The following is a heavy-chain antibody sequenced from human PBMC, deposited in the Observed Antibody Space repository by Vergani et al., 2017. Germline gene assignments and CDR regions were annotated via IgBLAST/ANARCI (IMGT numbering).Heavy chain of an antibody. CDR2: ISAYNGNT. V-gene: IGHV1-18*01. Sequence: QVQLVQSGAEVKKPGASVKVSCKASGYTFTSYGISWVRQAPGQGLEWMGWISAYNGNTNYAQKFQGRVTITADESTSPAYMELSRLRSDDTAVYYCARSDHSSAPGYWGQGTLVTVSS. CDR1: GYTFTSYG. D-gene: IGHD6-25*01. CDR3: ARSDHSSAPGY. J-gene: IGHJ4*02.